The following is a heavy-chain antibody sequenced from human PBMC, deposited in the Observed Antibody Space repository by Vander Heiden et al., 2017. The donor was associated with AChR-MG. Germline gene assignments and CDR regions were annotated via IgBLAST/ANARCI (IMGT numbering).Heavy chain of an antibody. CDR2: IRSKAYGETT. CDR3: TRDQLLKQRGWFDP. V-gene: IGHV3-49*04. D-gene: IGHD2-2*01. CDR1: GFTFGDYT. Sequence: EVQLVESGGGLVQPGQSLRLSCTASGFTFGDYTMNWVRQAPGKGLEWVGFIRSKAYGETTEYAASVEGRFTISRDDSKSIAYLQMNSLKIEDTAMYYCTRDQLLKQRGWFDPWGQGTLVTVSS. J-gene: IGHJ5*02.